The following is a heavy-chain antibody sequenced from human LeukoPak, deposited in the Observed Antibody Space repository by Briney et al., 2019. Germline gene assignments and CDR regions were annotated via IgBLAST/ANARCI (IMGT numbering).Heavy chain of an antibody. J-gene: IGHJ5*01. Sequence: GGSLRLSCAASGFTFSNYWMNWVRQAPGKGLEWVANIRTDGSETFYVDSVKGRFTISRDNAKNSVYLQMNSLRAEDTAIYYCARTGKFDSWGQGTLVTVSA. V-gene: IGHV3-7*02. CDR3: ARTGKFDS. CDR1: GFTFSNYW. CDR2: IRTDGSET.